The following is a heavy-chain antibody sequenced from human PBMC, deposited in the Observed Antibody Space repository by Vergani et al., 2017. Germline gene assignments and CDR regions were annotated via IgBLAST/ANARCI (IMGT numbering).Heavy chain of an antibody. Sequence: EVQLVESGGGLVKPGGSLRLSCAASGFTFINAWMTWVRQAPGKGLEWVGRIKSKTDGGTTYYAAPVKGKFTISRDDSRNSLYLQMNSLKTEDTAVYYCATLPLQTQQQVTSWGQGTLVTVSS. D-gene: IGHD6-13*01. CDR2: IKSKTDGGTT. V-gene: IGHV3-15*01. CDR3: ATLPLQTQQQVTS. J-gene: IGHJ5*02. CDR1: GFTFINAW.